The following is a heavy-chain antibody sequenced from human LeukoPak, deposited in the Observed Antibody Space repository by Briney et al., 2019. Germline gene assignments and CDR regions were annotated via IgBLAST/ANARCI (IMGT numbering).Heavy chain of an antibody. V-gene: IGHV4-59*01. CDR3: ARVSSSGWYRPDYFDC. J-gene: IGHJ4*02. Sequence: SETLSLTCTVSGGSISSYYWSWIRQPPGKGLEWIGYIYYSGSTNYNPSLKSRVTISVDTSKNQFSLKLSSVTAADTAAYYCARVSSSGWYRPDYFDCWGQGTLVTVSS. CDR2: IYYSGST. CDR1: GGSISSYY. D-gene: IGHD6-19*01.